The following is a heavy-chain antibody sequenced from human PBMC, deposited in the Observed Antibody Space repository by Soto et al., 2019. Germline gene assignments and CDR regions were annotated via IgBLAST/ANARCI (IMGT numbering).Heavy chain of an antibody. Sequence: QVQLVQSGAEVKKPGSSVKVSCKASVGTFSSYTISWVRQAPGQGLEWMGRIIPILGIANYAQKFQGRVTITADKSTSTAYMELSRLRSEDTAVYYCARRVGATTDYWGQGTLVTVSS. CDR2: IIPILGIA. D-gene: IGHD1-26*01. CDR1: VGTFSSYT. V-gene: IGHV1-69*02. J-gene: IGHJ4*02. CDR3: ARRVGATTDY.